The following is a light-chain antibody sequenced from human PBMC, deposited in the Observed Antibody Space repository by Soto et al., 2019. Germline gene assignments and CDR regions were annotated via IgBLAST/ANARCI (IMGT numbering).Light chain of an antibody. Sequence: QSVLTQPASVSGSPGQSITISCTGTSSDVGSYNLVSWYQQHPGKAPKLMIYEVSKRPSGVSNRFSGSKSGNTASLTISGLQAEDEADYYCCSYAGSSTWVFVGGTQLNVL. V-gene: IGLV2-23*02. CDR2: EVS. CDR1: SSDVGSYNL. J-gene: IGLJ3*02. CDR3: CSYAGSSTWV.